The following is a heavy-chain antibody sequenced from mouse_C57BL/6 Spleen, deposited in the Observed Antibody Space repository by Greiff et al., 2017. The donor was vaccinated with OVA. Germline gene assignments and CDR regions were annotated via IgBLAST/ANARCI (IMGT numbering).Heavy chain of an antibody. J-gene: IGHJ4*01. CDR3: ARGGHYYGSSLGYYAMDY. CDR2: IYPGDGDT. Sequence: QVQLKESGPELVKPGASVKISCKASGYAFSSSWMNWVKQRPGKGLEWIGRIYPGDGDTNYNGKFKGKATLTADKSSSTAYMQLSSLTSEDSAVYFCARGGHYYGSSLGYYAMDYWGQGTSVTVSS. CDR1: GYAFSSSW. V-gene: IGHV1-82*01. D-gene: IGHD1-1*01.